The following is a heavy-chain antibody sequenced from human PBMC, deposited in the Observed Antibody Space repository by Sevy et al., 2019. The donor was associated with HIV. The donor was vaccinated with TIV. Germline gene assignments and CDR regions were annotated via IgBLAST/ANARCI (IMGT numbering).Heavy chain of an antibody. V-gene: IGHV6-1*01. D-gene: IGHD3-22*01. Sequence: SQTLSLTCAISGDSVSSNSAAWNWIRQSPSRGLEWLGGTYYRSKWYNDYAVSVKSRITINPDTSKNQFSLQLNSVTPEDTAVYYCARDTYYYDSSGYYSGFDYWGQGTLVTVSS. J-gene: IGHJ4*02. CDR2: TYYRSKWYN. CDR3: ARDTYYYDSSGYYSGFDY. CDR1: GDSVSSNSAA.